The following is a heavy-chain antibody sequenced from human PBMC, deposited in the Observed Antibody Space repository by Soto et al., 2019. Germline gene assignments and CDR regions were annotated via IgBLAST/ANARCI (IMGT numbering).Heavy chain of an antibody. CDR2: INHSGST. J-gene: IGHJ5*02. CDR1: GGSFSAYS. Sequence: SETLSLTCAVYGGSFSAYSWTWIRQPPGKGLEWIGEINHSGSTNYNPSLKSRVTISVDTSKNQFSLKLSSVTAADTAVYYCARGFVYGNWFDPWGQGTLVTVS. D-gene: IGHD3-10*01. V-gene: IGHV4-34*01. CDR3: ARGFVYGNWFDP.